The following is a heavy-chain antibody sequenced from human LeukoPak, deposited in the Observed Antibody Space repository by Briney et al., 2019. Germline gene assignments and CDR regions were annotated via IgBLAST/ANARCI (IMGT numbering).Heavy chain of an antibody. J-gene: IGHJ5*02. CDR3: AREGEAAPEGWFDP. D-gene: IGHD2-15*01. CDR1: GCSFTSYW. Sequence: GESLKISCQGSGCSFTSYWFGWVRQLPGKGLGWMGIMYPGVSGTRYSPSFQGQDTISADKSITTAYLQRRSLKASDTAMYYCAREGEAAPEGWFDPWGQGTLVTVSS. CDR2: MYPGVSGT. V-gene: IGHV5-51*01.